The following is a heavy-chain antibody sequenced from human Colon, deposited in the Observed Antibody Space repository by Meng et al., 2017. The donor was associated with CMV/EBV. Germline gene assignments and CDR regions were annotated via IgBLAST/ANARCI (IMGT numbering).Heavy chain of an antibody. CDR1: GYTFTGYW. CDR2: IKPSTGDT. V-gene: IGHV1-2*06. CDR3: TREGFDY. Sequence: QVQLVQSGVEVKKPGTPVNLSCKASGYTFTGYWMHWVRQAPGQGLEWMGRIKPSTGDTNYAQNFQGRVTVTRDTSISTVYMEVNSLTSDDTAVHYCTREGFDYWGQGALVTVSS. J-gene: IGHJ4*02.